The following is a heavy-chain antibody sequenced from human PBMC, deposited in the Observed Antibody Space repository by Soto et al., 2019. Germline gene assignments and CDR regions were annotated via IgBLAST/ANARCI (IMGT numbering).Heavy chain of an antibody. CDR1: GFTFSSYG. V-gene: IGHV3-30*18. CDR3: AKPPHDYGDAQPLDY. J-gene: IGHJ4*02. D-gene: IGHD4-17*01. Sequence: PGGSLRLSCAASGFTFSSYGMHWVRQAPGKGLEWVAVISYDGSNKYYADSVKGRFTISRDNSKNTLYLQMNSLRAEDTAVYYCAKPPHDYGDAQPLDYWGQGTLVTVSS. CDR2: ISYDGSNK.